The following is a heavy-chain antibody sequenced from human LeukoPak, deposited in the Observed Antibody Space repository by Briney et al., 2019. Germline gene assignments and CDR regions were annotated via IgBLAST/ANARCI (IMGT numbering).Heavy chain of an antibody. J-gene: IGHJ4*02. CDR1: GYTFTSYY. Sequence: ASVKVSCKASGYTFTSYYMHWVRQAPGQGLEWMGIINPSGGSTSYAQKFQGRVTMTRGMSTSTVYMELSSLRSEDTAVYYCARESRIAAAGTRPDHFDYWGQGTLVTVSS. D-gene: IGHD6-13*01. V-gene: IGHV1-46*01. CDR2: INPSGGST. CDR3: ARESRIAAAGTRPDHFDY.